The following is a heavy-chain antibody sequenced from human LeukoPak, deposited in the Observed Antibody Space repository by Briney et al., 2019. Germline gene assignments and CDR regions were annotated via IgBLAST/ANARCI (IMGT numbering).Heavy chain of an antibody. J-gene: IGHJ4*02. D-gene: IGHD5-12*01. Sequence: SVKVSCKASGGTFSSYAISWVRQAPGQGLEWMGRIIPTLGIANYAQKFQGRVTITADKSTSTAYMELSSLRSEDTAVYYCARDPPIYSGYDAYFDYWGQGTLVTVSS. CDR1: GGTFSSYA. CDR2: IIPTLGIA. CDR3: ARDPPIYSGYDAYFDY. V-gene: IGHV1-69*04.